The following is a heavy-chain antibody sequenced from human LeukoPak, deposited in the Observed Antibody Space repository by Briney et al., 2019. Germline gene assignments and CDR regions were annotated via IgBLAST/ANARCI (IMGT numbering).Heavy chain of an antibody. D-gene: IGHD1-26*01. V-gene: IGHV1-46*01. CDR2: INPSGGST. CDR3: AGAFRYSGSYRTPFDY. Sequence: ASVKVSCKASGYTFTSYYMHWVRQAPGQGLEWMGIINPSGGSTSYAQKFQGRVTMTRDTSTSTVYMELSSLRSEDTAVYYCAGAFRYSGSYRTPFDYWGQGTLVTVSS. J-gene: IGHJ4*02. CDR1: GYTFTSYY.